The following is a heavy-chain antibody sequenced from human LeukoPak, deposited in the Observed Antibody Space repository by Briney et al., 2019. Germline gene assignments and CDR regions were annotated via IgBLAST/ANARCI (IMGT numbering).Heavy chain of an antibody. CDR2: IYYSGST. Sequence: SETLSLTCTVSGGSISSYYWSWIRQPPGKGLEWIGYIYYSGSTNYNPSLKSRVTISVDTSKNQFSLKLSSVTAADTAVYYCARGIDYGDYVFGYWFDPWGQGTLVTVSS. V-gene: IGHV4-59*01. CDR1: GGSISSYY. J-gene: IGHJ5*02. CDR3: ARGIDYGDYVFGYWFDP. D-gene: IGHD4-17*01.